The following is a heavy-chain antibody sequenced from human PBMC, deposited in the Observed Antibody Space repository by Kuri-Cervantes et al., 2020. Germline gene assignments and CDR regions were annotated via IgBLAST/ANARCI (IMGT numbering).Heavy chain of an antibody. Sequence: SLKISCAASGFTFDDYAMHWVRQAPGKGLEWVSGISWNSGSIGYADSVKGRFTISRDNAKNSLYLQMNSLRAEDTALYYCAKDQGSSGWFLIDYWGQGTLVTVSS. D-gene: IGHD6-19*01. J-gene: IGHJ4*02. CDR1: GFTFDDYA. V-gene: IGHV3-9*01. CDR2: ISWNSGSI. CDR3: AKDQGSSGWFLIDY.